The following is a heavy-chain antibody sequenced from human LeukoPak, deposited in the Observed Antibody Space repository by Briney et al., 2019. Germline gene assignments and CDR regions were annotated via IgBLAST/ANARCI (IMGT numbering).Heavy chain of an antibody. J-gene: IGHJ3*02. V-gene: IGHV1-2*02. D-gene: IGHD4-17*01. CDR1: GYTFTGYY. CDR3: ARANDYGDSFDAFDI. Sequence: ASVKVSCKASGYTFTGYYMHWVRQAPGQGLEWMGWIDPNSGGTNHAQKFQGRVTMTRDTSISTAYMELSRLRSDDTAVYYCARANDYGDSFDAFDIWGQGTMVTVSS. CDR2: IDPNSGGT.